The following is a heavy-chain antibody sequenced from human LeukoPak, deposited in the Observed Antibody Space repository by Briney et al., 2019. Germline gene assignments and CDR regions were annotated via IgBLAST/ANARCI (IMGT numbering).Heavy chain of an antibody. CDR3: AKDRGYSYGYFDY. CDR2: ISYDGSNK. D-gene: IGHD5-18*01. Sequence: GGSLRLSCAASGFTFSSYGMHWVRQAPGKGLEWVAVISYDGSNKYYADSVKGRFTISRDNSKNTLYLQMNSLRAEDMAVYYCAKDRGYSYGYFDYWGQGTLVTVSS. J-gene: IGHJ4*02. CDR1: GFTFSSYG. V-gene: IGHV3-30*18.